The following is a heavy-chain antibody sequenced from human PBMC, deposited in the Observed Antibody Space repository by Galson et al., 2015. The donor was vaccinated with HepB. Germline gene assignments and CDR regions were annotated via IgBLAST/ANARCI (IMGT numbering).Heavy chain of an antibody. D-gene: IGHD6-13*01. CDR3: AKDYSSRGGGYYYYYYMDV. Sequence: SLRLSCAASGFTFDDYAMHWVRQAPGKGLEWVSGISWNSGSIGYADSVKGRFTISRDNAKNSLYLQMNSLRAEDTALYYCAKDYSSRGGGYYYYYYMDVWGKGTTVTVSS. CDR1: GFTFDDYA. J-gene: IGHJ6*03. V-gene: IGHV3-9*01. CDR2: ISWNSGSI.